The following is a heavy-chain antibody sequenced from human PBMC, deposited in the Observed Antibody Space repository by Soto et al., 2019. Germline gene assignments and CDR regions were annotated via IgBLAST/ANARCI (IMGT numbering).Heavy chain of an antibody. D-gene: IGHD6-19*01. CDR1: GFTFDDYA. J-gene: IGHJ3*02. Sequence: GGSLRLSCAASGFTFDDYAMHWVRQAPGKGLEWVSGISWNSGSIGYADSVKGRFTISRDNAKNSLYLQMNSLRAEDTALYYCAKDVLAVASAFDIWGQGTMVTVSS. V-gene: IGHV3-9*01. CDR3: AKDVLAVASAFDI. CDR2: ISWNSGSI.